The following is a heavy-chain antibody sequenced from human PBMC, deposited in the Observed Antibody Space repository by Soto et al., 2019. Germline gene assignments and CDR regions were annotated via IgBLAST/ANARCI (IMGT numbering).Heavy chain of an antibody. D-gene: IGHD1-26*01. V-gene: IGHV5-51*01. CDR3: ERHAGRANTVDY. J-gene: IGHJ4*02. Sequence: PGESLKISCKGSGYSFTDYWIFWVRQMPVKGLEFMGIIYPFYSDTRYSPSFQGHVTISSYNSISTSYLQLISLKASDTAMYYCERHAGRANTVDYWGQGTLVTVSS. CDR1: GYSFTDYW. CDR2: IYPFYSDT.